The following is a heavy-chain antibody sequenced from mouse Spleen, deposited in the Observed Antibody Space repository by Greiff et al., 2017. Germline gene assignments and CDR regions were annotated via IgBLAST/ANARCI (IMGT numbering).Heavy chain of an antibody. CDR2: ISSGGSYT. CDR1: GFTFSSYG. V-gene: IGHV5-6*01. CDR3: ARHLLGGWYFDV. Sequence: EVMLVESGGDLVKPGGSLKLSCAASGFTFSSYGMSWVRPTPDKRLEWVATISSGGSYTYYPDSVKGRFTISRDNAKNTLYLQMSSLRSEDTAMYYCARHLLGGWYFDVWGAGTTVTVSS. J-gene: IGHJ1*01. D-gene: IGHD2-1*01.